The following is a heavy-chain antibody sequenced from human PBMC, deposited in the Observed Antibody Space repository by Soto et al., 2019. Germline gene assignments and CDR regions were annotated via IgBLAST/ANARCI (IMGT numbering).Heavy chain of an antibody. V-gene: IGHV5-10-1*01. CDR3: ARSSSSWSEFDP. CDR2: IDPSDSYT. D-gene: IGHD6-13*01. CDR1: GYSFTSYW. J-gene: IGHJ5*02. Sequence: GESLKISCQGSGYSFTSYWISWVRQMPGKGLEWMGRIDPSDSYTNYSPSFQGHVTISADKSISTAYLQWSSLKASDTAMYYCARSSSSWSEFDPWGQGTLVTVSS.